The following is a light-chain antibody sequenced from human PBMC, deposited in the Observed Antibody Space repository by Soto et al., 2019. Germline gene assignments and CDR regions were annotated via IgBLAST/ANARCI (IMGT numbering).Light chain of an antibody. Sequence: DIVMTQSPATLSVSAGDSVTISCRASQTISSYLTWYDQKPGQAPKLVIYGASTLGNGVPSRFNGSGSGTEFTLTISGLQSEDFAIYYCQQCYTFPITFGQGTRL. CDR1: QTISSY. CDR3: QQCYTFPIT. CDR2: GAS. V-gene: IGKV3D-15*01. J-gene: IGKJ5*01.